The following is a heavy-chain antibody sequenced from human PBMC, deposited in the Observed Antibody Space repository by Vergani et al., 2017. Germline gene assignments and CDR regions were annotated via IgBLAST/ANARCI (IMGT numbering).Heavy chain of an antibody. CDR3: AEELSDYGSGIHYYGMDV. V-gene: IGHV1-58*02. Sequence: QMQLVQSGPEVKKPGTSVKVSCKASGFTFTSSAMQWVRQARGQRLEWIGWIVVGSGNTNYAQKFQERVTITRDMSTSTAYMELSSLGSEDTAVYYCAEELSDYGSGIHYYGMDVWGQGTTVTVSS. D-gene: IGHD3-10*01. J-gene: IGHJ6*02. CDR2: IVVGSGNT. CDR1: GFTFTSSA.